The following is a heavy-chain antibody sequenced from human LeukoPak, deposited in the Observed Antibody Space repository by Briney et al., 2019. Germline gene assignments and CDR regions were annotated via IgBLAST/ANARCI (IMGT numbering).Heavy chain of an antibody. V-gene: IGHV4-34*01. J-gene: IGHJ4*02. CDR2: INHSGST. Sequence: SETLSLTCTVSGGSISSYYWSWIRQPPGKGLEWIGEINHSGSTNYNPSLKSRVTISVDTSKNQFSLKLSSVTAAVTAVYYCARIYDSSAYYFDYWGQGTLVTVSS. D-gene: IGHD3-22*01. CDR1: GGSISSYY. CDR3: ARIYDSSAYYFDY.